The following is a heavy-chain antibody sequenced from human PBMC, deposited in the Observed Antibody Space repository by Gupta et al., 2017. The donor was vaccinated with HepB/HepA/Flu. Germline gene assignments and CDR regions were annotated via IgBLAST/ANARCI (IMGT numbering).Heavy chain of an antibody. CDR2: ISGDGTST. CDR3: VRGRYSYDVSGTFDF. D-gene: IGHD3-22*01. J-gene: IGHJ4*02. CDR1: GFNFVEFV. Sequence: VQLLASGGGVLQPGGSRWPSCVAAGFNFVEFVFHWVRQRPGKGLEWVSVISGDGTSTYFADSVKGRFTNSRYNTENSLFLQMNSLKIEDTAFYYCVRGRYSYDVSGTFDFWGQGTLLTVSS. V-gene: IGHV3-43*02.